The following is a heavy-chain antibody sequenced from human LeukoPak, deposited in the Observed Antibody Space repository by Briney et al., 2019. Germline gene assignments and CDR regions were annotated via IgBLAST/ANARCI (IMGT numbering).Heavy chain of an antibody. J-gene: IGHJ4*02. Sequence: ASVKVSCKASGYTLTDHHIHWVRQAPGQGLEWMGWIKSNSGGIIYAQEFQGRVTTTRDASSNTAYMELVSLMSDDTAIYYCARDLVDGYAHLDYWGQGILVTVSS. CDR3: ARDLVDGYAHLDY. CDR1: GYTLTDHH. D-gene: IGHD5-24*01. V-gene: IGHV1-2*02. CDR2: IKSNSGGI.